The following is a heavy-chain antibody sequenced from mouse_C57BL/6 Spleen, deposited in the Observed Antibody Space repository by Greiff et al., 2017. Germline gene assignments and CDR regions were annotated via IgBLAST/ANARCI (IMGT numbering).Heavy chain of an antibody. CDR2: INPNNGGT. D-gene: IGHD2-12*01. Sequence: EVQLQQSGPELVQPGASVKISCKAPGYTFTDYYMNWVKQSHGKSLEWIGDINPNNGGTSYNQKFKGKATLTVDKSSSTAYMELRSLTSEDSAVYYGARGGVSSYRVGYWGEGAPVTVSS. V-gene: IGHV1-26*01. J-gene: IGHJ4*01. CDR1: GYTFTDYY. CDR3: ARGGVSSYRVGY.